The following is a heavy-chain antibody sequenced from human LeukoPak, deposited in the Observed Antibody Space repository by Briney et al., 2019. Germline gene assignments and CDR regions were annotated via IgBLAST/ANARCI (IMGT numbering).Heavy chain of an antibody. CDR3: ARDREYFGKDPKHYYYYYMDV. D-gene: IGHD3-3*01. CDR1: GYTFTGYY. V-gene: IGHV1-2*02. J-gene: IGHJ6*03. Sequence: ASVKVSCKASGYTFTGYYMHWVRQAPGQGLEWMGCINPNSGGTNYAQKFQGRVTMTRDTSISIAYMELSRLRSDDTAVYYCARDREYFGKDPKHYYYYYMDVWGKGTTVTVSS. CDR2: INPNSGGT.